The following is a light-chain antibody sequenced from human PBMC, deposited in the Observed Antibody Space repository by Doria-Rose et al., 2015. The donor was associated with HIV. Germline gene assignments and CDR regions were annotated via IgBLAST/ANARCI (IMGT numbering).Light chain of an antibody. Sequence: TQSPGTPSLSPGERATLSCRASQRVKSSYLAWYQQKPGQAPRLLIYDASTRATGIQDRFSGSGSGTDFTLTISRLEPEGVAVYYCQQYGTSRGTFGQGTRLEIK. CDR2: DAS. CDR1: QRVKSSY. CDR3: QQYGTSRGT. J-gene: IGKJ5*01. V-gene: IGKV3-20*01.